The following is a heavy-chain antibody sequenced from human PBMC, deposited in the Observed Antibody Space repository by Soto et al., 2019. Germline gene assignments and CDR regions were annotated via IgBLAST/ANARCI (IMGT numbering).Heavy chain of an antibody. J-gene: IGHJ3*02. CDR3: ASSDSSGLDAFDI. D-gene: IGHD3-22*01. CDR2: IYYSGST. CDR1: GGTISSGDYY. V-gene: IGHV4-30-4*01. Sequence: SETLSLTCTVSGGTISSGDYYRSWIRQPPGKGLEWVGYIYYSGSTYYNPSLKSRVTISADTSKNQFSLKLSSVTAADTAVYYCASSDSSGLDAFDIWDQGAMVTVSS.